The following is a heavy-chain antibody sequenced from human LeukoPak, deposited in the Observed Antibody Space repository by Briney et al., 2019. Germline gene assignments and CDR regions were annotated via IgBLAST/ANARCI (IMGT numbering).Heavy chain of an antibody. Sequence: GGSLRLSCAASGFTFSVSAMYWVRQASGKGLEWVCRIRNKANNYATAYAASLKGRFTISRDDSKNTAYLQMNSLETEDTAMYYCTYTSSSGVVYWGQGTLVTVSS. V-gene: IGHV3-73*01. CDR3: TYTSSSGVVY. D-gene: IGHD6-6*01. CDR1: GFTFSVSA. J-gene: IGHJ4*02. CDR2: IRNKANNYAT.